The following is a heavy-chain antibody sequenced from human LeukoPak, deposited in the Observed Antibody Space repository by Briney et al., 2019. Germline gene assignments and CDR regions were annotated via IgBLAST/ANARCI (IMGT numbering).Heavy chain of an antibody. J-gene: IGHJ3*02. D-gene: IGHD5-12*01. CDR2: IRGIDGST. Sequence: GGSLRLSCAASGFTFRIYAMNWVRQAPGKGLEWVSSIRGIDGSTYYADSVKGRFTISRDNSKNTVYLQMNSLRAEDTAVYHCAEDSVRGNRGYRNDGLDIGGQGTMVTVSS. V-gene: IGHV3-23*01. CDR1: GFTFRIYA. CDR3: AEDSVRGNRGYRNDGLDI.